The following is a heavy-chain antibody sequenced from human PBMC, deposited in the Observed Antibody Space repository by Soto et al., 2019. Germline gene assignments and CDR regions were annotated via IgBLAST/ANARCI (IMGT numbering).Heavy chain of an antibody. Sequence: GGSLRLSCAASGFTVSSNYMSWVRQAPGKGLEWVSVIYSGGSTYYADSVKGRFTISRDNSKNTLYLQMNSLRAEDTAVYYCARVEGDNWNYYFDYWGQGTLVTVS. D-gene: IGHD1-7*01. V-gene: IGHV3-53*01. CDR3: ARVEGDNWNYYFDY. CDR2: IYSGGST. J-gene: IGHJ4*02. CDR1: GFTVSSNY.